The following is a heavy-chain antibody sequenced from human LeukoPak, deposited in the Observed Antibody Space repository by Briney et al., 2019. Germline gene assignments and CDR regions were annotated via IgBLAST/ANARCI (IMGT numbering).Heavy chain of an antibody. CDR2: IISSSSYI. Sequence: GSLRLSSAASGVTFISYSMNWVRRAPGRGLEWVSSIISSSSYIYYADSVKSPFTNSRDNAKISLYLQMNSLRAEDTSVYDCARVSSEDAFDIWGQGTMVTVSS. J-gene: IGHJ3*02. D-gene: IGHD3-16*02. CDR3: ARVSSEDAFDI. V-gene: IGHV3-21*01. CDR1: GVTFISYS.